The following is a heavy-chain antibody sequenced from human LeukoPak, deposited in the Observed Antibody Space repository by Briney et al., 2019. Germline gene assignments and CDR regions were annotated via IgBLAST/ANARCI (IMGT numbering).Heavy chain of an antibody. Sequence: GGSLRLSCVASGVTFSTYWVHWVRQAPGKGLVWVSRVKSDGSTTTYADSVKGRFTISRDNAKNTLYLQMNSLRAEDTAVYYCARGDPGHFDYWGQGTLVTVSS. CDR3: ARGDPGHFDY. CDR1: GVTFSTYW. V-gene: IGHV3-74*03. J-gene: IGHJ4*02. CDR2: VKSDGSTT. D-gene: IGHD2-21*02.